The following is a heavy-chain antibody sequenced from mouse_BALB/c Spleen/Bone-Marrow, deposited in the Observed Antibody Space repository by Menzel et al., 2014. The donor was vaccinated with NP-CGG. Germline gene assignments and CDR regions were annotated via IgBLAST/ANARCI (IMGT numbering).Heavy chain of an antibody. D-gene: IGHD2-4*01. J-gene: IGHJ4*01. CDR1: GYTFTSYY. V-gene: IGHV1S56*01. CDR3: AYDYDYAMDY. CDR2: IYPGDGST. Sequence: VQLQQSGLELVKPGASVKMSCKASGYTFTSYYIHWVKQRPGQGLEWIGWIYPGDGSTKYNEKFKGKTTLTADKSSSTAYMLLSSLTSEDSAIYFCAYDYDYAMDYWGQGTSVTVSS.